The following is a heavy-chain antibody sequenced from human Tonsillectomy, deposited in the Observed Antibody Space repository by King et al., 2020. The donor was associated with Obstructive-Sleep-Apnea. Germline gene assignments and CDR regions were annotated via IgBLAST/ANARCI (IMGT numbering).Heavy chain of an antibody. D-gene: IGHD2-21*02. J-gene: IGHJ2*01. CDR3: ARLGIVVVTAPWYFDL. Sequence: QLQESGPGLVKPSQTLSLTCTVSGGSISSGGYYWSWIRQHPGKGLEWIGYIYYIGSTYYNPSLKSRVTISVDTSKNQVSLKLSSVTAADTAVYYCARLGIVVVTAPWYFDLWGRGTLVTVSS. V-gene: IGHV4-31*03. CDR2: IYYIGST. CDR1: GGSISSGGYY.